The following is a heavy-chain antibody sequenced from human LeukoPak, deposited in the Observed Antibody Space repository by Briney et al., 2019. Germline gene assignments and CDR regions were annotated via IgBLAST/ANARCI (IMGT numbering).Heavy chain of an antibody. V-gene: IGHV4-4*02. CDR2: ISHSGST. Sequence: SGTLSLTCSVSGDSISSSSWWSWVRQPPGKGLEWIGEISHSGSTNYNPSLKSRVIISVDNSKNQFFLQLSSVTAADTAVYYCARGSQLWFGEYPWAFDYWGQGTLVTVSS. J-gene: IGHJ4*02. CDR3: ARGSQLWFGEYPWAFDY. CDR1: GDSISSSSW. D-gene: IGHD3-10*01.